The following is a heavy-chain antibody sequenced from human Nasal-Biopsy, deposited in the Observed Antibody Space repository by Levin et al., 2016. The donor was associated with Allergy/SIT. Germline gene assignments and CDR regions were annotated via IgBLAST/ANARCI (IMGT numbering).Heavy chain of an antibody. CDR1: GYSFTNYD. Sequence: ASVKVSCKASGYSFTNYDINWVRQAPGQGLEWMGLINPDSGNTIYAQKFQGRVSMTRNTSISTAYMELSSLRSEDTAVYYCARDAYGLSIIAQPYGMDVWAQGTTVTVSS. CDR3: ARDAYGLSIIAQPYGMDV. V-gene: IGHV1-8*01. J-gene: IGHJ6*02. CDR2: INPDSGNT. D-gene: IGHD3/OR15-3a*01.